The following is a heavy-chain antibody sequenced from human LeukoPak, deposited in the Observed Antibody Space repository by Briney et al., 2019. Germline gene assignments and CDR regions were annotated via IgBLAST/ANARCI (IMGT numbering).Heavy chain of an antibody. D-gene: IGHD5-12*01. Sequence: PSETLSLTCAVYGGSFSGYYWSWIRQPPGKGLEWLGEINHSGSTNYNPSLKSRVTISVDTSKNQFSLKLSSVTAADTAVYYCASSIRGYYYGMDVWGQGTTVTVSS. J-gene: IGHJ6*02. CDR1: GGSFSGYY. CDR3: ASSIRGYYYGMDV. V-gene: IGHV4-34*01. CDR2: INHSGST.